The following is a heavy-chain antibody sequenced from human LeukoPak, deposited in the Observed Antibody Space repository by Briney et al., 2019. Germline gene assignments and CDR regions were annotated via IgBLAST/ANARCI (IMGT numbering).Heavy chain of an antibody. CDR1: GYTFTGYD. CDR2: MNPNSGNT. D-gene: IGHD5-12*01. Sequence: ASVKVSCKASGYTFTGYDINWVRQATGQGLEWMGWMNPNSGNTGYAQKFQGRVTMTRNTSISTAYMELSSLRSEDTAVYYCARVKKWLRTFDYWGQGTLVTVSS. CDR3: ARVKKWLRTFDY. J-gene: IGHJ4*02. V-gene: IGHV1-8*01.